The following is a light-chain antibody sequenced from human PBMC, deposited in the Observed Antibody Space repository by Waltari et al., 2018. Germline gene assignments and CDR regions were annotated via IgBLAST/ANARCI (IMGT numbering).Light chain of an antibody. CDR2: RAS. CDR3: QQYGGSPRT. V-gene: IGKV3-20*01. J-gene: IGKJ1*01. Sequence: EVVLTQSPGTLSLSLGERATLSCRTSKSVFNNYLAWYQQKPGQAPRLVMYRASTRATGVPESVSGRGSGTDFTLTISRLEPEDVAVYYCQQYGGSPRTFGQGTKVEIK. CDR1: KSVFNNY.